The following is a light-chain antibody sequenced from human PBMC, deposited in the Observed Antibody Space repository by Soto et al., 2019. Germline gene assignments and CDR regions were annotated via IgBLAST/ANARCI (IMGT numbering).Light chain of an antibody. CDR1: SSDVGGYNY. CDR2: DVS. V-gene: IGLV2-14*01. Sequence: QSALTQPASVSGSPGQSITISCTGTSSDVGGYNYVSWYQQHPGKAPKLMIYDVSNRPSGVSNRFSGSKSGNTASLTISGLQAEDEAAYYCSSYTRSSTDVVFGGGTKVTVL. J-gene: IGLJ2*01. CDR3: SSYTRSSTDVV.